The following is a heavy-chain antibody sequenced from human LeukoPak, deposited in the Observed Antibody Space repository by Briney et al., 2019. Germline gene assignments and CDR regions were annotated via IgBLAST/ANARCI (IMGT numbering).Heavy chain of an antibody. V-gene: IGHV3-7*03. CDR2: IRQDGTEK. CDR3: AKEIYGDSTGGRFQQ. Sequence: PGGSLRLSCAASTFTFSDYSMTWFRQAPGKGLQWVANIRQDGTEKTYVDSVKGRFTVSRDNAKNSLYLQMNSLRAEDTAVYYCAKEIYGDSTGGRFQQWGQGTLVTVSS. CDR1: TFTFSDYS. J-gene: IGHJ1*01. D-gene: IGHD4-17*01.